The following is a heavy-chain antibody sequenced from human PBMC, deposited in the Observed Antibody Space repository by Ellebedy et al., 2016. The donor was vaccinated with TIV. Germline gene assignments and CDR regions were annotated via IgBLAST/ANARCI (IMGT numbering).Heavy chain of an antibody. CDR3: ASDDSGRDY. Sequence: GESLKISCAASGFTFSSYAMHWVRQAPGKGLEWVAVISYDGSNKYYADSVKGRFTISRDNSKNTLYLQMNSLRAEDTAVYYCASDDSGRDYWGQGTLVTVSS. J-gene: IGHJ4*02. D-gene: IGHD1-26*01. CDR2: ISYDGSNK. V-gene: IGHV3-30-3*01. CDR1: GFTFSSYA.